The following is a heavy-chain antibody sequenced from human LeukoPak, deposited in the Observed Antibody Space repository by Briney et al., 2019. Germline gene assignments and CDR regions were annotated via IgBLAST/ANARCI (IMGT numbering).Heavy chain of an antibody. D-gene: IGHD5-18*01. Sequence: ASVKVSCKASGYTFTGYYIHWVRQAPGQGLEWMGWINPNSGGTNYAQKFQGRVTMSRDTSISTAYMELSRLSSDDAAIYYCAKDGEKHLWTRGAEYFTRDVWGRGTTVTVSS. CDR1: GYTFTGYY. J-gene: IGHJ6*04. CDR3: AKDGEKHLWTRGAEYFTRDV. CDR2: INPNSGGT. V-gene: IGHV1-2*02.